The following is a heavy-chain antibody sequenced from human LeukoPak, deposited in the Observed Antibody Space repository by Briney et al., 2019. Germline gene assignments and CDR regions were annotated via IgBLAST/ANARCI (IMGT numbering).Heavy chain of an antibody. V-gene: IGHV1-69*04. D-gene: IGHD4-17*01. J-gene: IGHJ4*02. CDR3: ARGVTTVDY. CDR1: GYTLTELS. Sequence: GASVKVSCKVSGYTLTELSMHWVRQAPGQGLEWMGRIIPILGIANYAQKFQGRVTITADKSTSTAYMELSSLRSEDTAVYYCARGVTTVDYWGQGTLVTVSS. CDR2: IIPILGIA.